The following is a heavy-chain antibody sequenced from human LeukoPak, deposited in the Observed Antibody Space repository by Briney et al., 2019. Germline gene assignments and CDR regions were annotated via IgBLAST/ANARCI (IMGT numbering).Heavy chain of an antibody. V-gene: IGHV1-2*06. CDR2: INPNSGGT. CDR3: ARDSRLVGAKETFDY. D-gene: IGHD1-26*01. J-gene: IGHJ4*02. Sequence: ASVKVSCKASGYTFTGYYMHWVRQAPGQGLEWMGRINPNSGGTNHAQKFQGRVTMTRDTSISTAYMELSRLRSDDTAVYYCARDSRLVGAKETFDYWGQRTLVTVSS. CDR1: GYTFTGYY.